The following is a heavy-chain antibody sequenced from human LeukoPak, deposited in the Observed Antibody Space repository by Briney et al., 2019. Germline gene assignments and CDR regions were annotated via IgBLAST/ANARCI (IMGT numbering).Heavy chain of an antibody. J-gene: IGHJ4*02. CDR3: ARVAFLWLGEFDY. Sequence: GGSLRLSCAASGFTFRRYGMTWVRQAPGKGLEWVSSISGSGGSTFYADPVKGRFTISRDNSKNTLYLQMNSLRAEDTAVYYCARVAFLWLGEFDYWGQGTLVTVSS. D-gene: IGHD3-10*01. CDR1: GFTFRRYG. CDR2: ISGSGGST. V-gene: IGHV3-23*01.